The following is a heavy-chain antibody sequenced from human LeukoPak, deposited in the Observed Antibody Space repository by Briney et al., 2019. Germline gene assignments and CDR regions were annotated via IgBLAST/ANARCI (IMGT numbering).Heavy chain of an antibody. V-gene: IGHV3-11*03. CDR2: ISSSSSYT. CDR1: GFTFSDYY. J-gene: IGHJ4*02. CDR3: VRSLDY. Sequence: PGGSLRLSCAASGFTFSDYYMSWIRQAPGKGLEWVSYISSSSSYTNYADSVKGRFTVSRDNSKNTVYLQMNSLRVEDSALYYCVRSLDYWGQGTLVTVSS.